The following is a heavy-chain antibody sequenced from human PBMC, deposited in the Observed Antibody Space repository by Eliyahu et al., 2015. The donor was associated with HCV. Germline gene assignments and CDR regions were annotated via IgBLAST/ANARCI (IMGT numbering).Heavy chain of an antibody. V-gene: IGHV3-30*03. J-gene: IGHJ3*01. D-gene: IGHD2-21*01. CDR1: GFSFSSYG. CDR2: ITYDSVTK. CDR3: ALLGDSKKKKRNKVEVFDL. Sequence: QEQLVESGGGVVQPGRSLRLSCAASGFSFSSYGMHWVRQAPGKGLEWVALITYDSVTKLYADSVKGRFTISRDNSKNTLSLQMNSLRTEDTALYYCALLGDSKKKKRNKVEVFDLWGQGTVVTVSS.